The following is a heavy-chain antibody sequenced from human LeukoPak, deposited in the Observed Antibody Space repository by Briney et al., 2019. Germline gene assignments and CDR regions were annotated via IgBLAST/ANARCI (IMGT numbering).Heavy chain of an antibody. CDR3: ARLGGYSYGLRR. CDR1: GGSISSYY. V-gene: IGHV4-59*01. Sequence: SETLSLTCTASGGSISSYYWSWIRQPPGKGLEWIGYIYYSGSTNYNPSLKSRVTISVDTSKNQCSLKLSSVTAADTAVYYCARLGGYSYGLRRWGQGTLVTVSS. CDR2: IYYSGST. J-gene: IGHJ4*02. D-gene: IGHD5-18*01.